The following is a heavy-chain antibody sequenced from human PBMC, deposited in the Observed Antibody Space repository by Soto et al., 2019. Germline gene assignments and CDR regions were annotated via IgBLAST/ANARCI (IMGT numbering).Heavy chain of an antibody. CDR1: GGSFSGYY. CDR2: INHSGST. V-gene: IGHV4-34*01. J-gene: IGHJ4*02. CDR3: ARGVLPPTYYYGSGGYRYYFDY. D-gene: IGHD3-10*01. Sequence: SETLSLTCAVYGGSFSGYYCYWIRQPPGKGLEWVGDINHSGSTNYNPTLKSRVTISVDTSKSQFTLKLGSVNAADTAVYYCARGVLPPTYYYGSGGYRYYFDYWGQGTLVTVSS.